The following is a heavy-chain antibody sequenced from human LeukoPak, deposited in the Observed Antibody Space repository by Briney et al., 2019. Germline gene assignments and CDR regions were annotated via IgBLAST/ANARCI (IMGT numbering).Heavy chain of an antibody. CDR3: TREYTLLAFDI. V-gene: IGHV3-49*03. D-gene: IGHD2-2*02. J-gene: IGHJ3*02. Sequence: TGGSLRLSCTASGFTFGDYAMSWFRQAPGKGLEWVGFIRGKAYGGTTEYAASVKGRFTISRDDSKSIAYLQMNSLKTEDTAVYYCTREYTLLAFDIWGQGTMVTVSS. CDR1: GFTFGDYA. CDR2: IRGKAYGGTT.